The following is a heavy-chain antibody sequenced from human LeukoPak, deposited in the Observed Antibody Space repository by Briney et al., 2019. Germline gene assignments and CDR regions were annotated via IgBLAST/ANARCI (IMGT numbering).Heavy chain of an antibody. CDR1: GHTFTGYY. D-gene: IGHD6-13*01. CDR2: INPNSGGT. CDR3: ARPLRAAAKYYFDY. J-gene: IGHJ4*02. V-gene: IGHV1-2*02. Sequence: GASVKVSCKASGHTFTGYYMHWVRQAPGQGLEWMGWINPNSGGTNYAQKFQGRVTMTRDTSISTAYMELSRLGSDDTAVYYCARPLRAAAKYYFDYWGQGTLVTVSS.